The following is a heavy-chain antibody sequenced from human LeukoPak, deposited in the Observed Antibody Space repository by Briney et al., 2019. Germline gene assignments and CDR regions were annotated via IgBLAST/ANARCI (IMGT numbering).Heavy chain of an antibody. V-gene: IGHV1-69*04. D-gene: IGHD3-22*01. CDR1: GYTFSNYG. CDR2: IIPMFGIT. CDR3: ATGGINHFDSSGYYNF. Sequence: GASVKVSCKASGYTFSNYGISWVRQAPGQGLEWMGRIIPMFGITNYAQKFLGSVTITADKSSSTAYMELSSLRSEDSAMYYCATGGINHFDSSGYYNFWGQGTLVTVSS. J-gene: IGHJ4*02.